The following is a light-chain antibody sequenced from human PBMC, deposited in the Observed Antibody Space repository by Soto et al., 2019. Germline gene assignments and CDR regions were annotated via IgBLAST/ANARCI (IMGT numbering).Light chain of an antibody. CDR1: QSISTW. CDR2: KAS. CDR3: HQYNSYSWA. J-gene: IGKJ1*01. V-gene: IGKV1-5*03. Sequence: DIQMTQSPSTLSASVGDRVTITCRASQSISTWLAWYQQRAGKAPKLLIYKASNLESGVPSRFSGSGSGTDFTLTISSLQPDDFSTYYCHQYNSYSWAFGQGAKAEIK.